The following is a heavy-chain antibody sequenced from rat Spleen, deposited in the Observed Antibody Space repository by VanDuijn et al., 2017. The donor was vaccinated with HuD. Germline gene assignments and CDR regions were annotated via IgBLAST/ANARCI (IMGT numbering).Heavy chain of an antibody. D-gene: IGHD1-11*01. CDR2: ISYGDSSGHSGI. CDR3: ATRDGGFPH. J-gene: IGHJ2*01. Sequence: EVQLVESGGGLVQPGRSLKLSCAASGFTFSNYGMAWVRKPQTKGLEWVATISYGDSSGHSGIYYRDSVKGRFSISRDNSKSTLYLQMDSLRSEDTATYYCATRDGGFPHWGQGVMVTVSS. V-gene: IGHV5-29*01. CDR1: GFTFSNYG.